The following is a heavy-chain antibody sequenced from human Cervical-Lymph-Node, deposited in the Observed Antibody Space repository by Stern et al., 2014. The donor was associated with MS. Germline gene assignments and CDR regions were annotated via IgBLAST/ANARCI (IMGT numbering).Heavy chain of an antibody. D-gene: IGHD3-3*01. CDR1: GFTFSRYW. V-gene: IGHV3-7*01. Sequence: EVQLVESGGGLVQPGGSLRLSCAASGFTFSRYWMSWVRQAPGKGLEWVANIKEDGSENYYVDSVKGRFTISRDNAKNSLYLQMNSLRADDTAVYYCTRELSEARFLEWSRRFYHYYGMDVWGQGTTVTVSS. CDR2: IKEDGSEN. J-gene: IGHJ6*02. CDR3: TRELSEARFLEWSRRFYHYYGMDV.